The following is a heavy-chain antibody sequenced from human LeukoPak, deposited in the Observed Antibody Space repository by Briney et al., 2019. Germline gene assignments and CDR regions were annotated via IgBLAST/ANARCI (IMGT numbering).Heavy chain of an antibody. Sequence: LRLSCAASGFTFSSYAMHWVRQAPGKGLEWVAVISYDGSNKYYADSVKGRFTISRDNSKNTLYLQINSLRAEDTAVYFCAKDRLGGPYFFHYWGQGTLVTVSS. J-gene: IGHJ4*02. V-gene: IGHV3-30*04. D-gene: IGHD3-16*01. CDR3: AKDRLGGPYFFHY. CDR2: ISYDGSNK. CDR1: GFTFSSYA.